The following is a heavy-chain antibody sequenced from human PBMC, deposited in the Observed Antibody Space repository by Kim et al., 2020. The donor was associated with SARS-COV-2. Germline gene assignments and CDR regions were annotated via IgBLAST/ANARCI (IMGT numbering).Heavy chain of an antibody. D-gene: IGHD2-15*01. V-gene: IGHV4-59*01. CDR3: ARGGNCSGGSCYSDWFDP. J-gene: IGHJ5*02. CDR2: IYYSGST. Sequence: SETLSLTCTVSGGSISSYYWSWIRQPPGKGLEWIGYIYYSGSTNYNPSLKSRVTISVDTSKNQFSLKLSSVTAADTAVYYCARGGNCSGGSCYSDWFDPWGQGTLVTVSS. CDR1: GGSISSYY.